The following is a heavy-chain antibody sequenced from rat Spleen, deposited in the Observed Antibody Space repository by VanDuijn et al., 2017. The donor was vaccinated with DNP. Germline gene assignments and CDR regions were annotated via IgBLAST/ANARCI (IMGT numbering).Heavy chain of an antibody. V-gene: IGHV3-1*01. J-gene: IGHJ1*01. CDR3: ARGLNYGGYKYYYWYFDF. D-gene: IGHD1-11*01. CDR1: GFSITGTS. Sequence: EVQLQESGPGLVKPSQSLSLTCSVPGFSITGTSWGWIRKFPGHKMEWIGHISQSGRASYNQSLKSRISITRDTSKNQFFLQLNSVTTEDTATYYCARGLNYGGYKYYYWYFDFWGPGTMVTVSS. CDR2: ISQSGRA.